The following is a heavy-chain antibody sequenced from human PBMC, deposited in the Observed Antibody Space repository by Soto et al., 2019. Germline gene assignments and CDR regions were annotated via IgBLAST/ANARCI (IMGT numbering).Heavy chain of an antibody. CDR3: ARVGPSYGMDV. CDR1: GGSFSGYY. CDR2: INHSGST. J-gene: IGHJ6*02. Sequence: EQLQQWGAGLLKPSETLSLTCAVYGGSFSGYYWSWIRQPPGKGLEWIGEINHSGSTNYNPSLKSRVTISVDTSKNQFSLKLSSVTAADTAVYYCARVGPSYGMDVWGQGTTVTVSS. V-gene: IGHV4-34*01.